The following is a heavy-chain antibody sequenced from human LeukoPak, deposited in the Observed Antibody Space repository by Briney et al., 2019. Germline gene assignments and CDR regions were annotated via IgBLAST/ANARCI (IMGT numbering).Heavy chain of an antibody. CDR2: ISSSATYI. CDR3: ATADLTGYYGGDY. D-gene: IGHD3-9*01. V-gene: IGHV3-21*01. Sequence: GGSLRLSCAASAFTFSNYNMIWVRQAPGKGLEWVSSISSSATYIYYADSVKGRFTISRDDAKHTLFLQMNSLRAEDTAVYYCATADLTGYYGGDYWGQGTLVTVSS. J-gene: IGHJ4*02. CDR1: AFTFSNYN.